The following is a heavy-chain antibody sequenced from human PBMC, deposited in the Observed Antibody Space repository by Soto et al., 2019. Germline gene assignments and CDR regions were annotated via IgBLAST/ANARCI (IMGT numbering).Heavy chain of an antibody. V-gene: IGHV6-1*01. CDR1: DDSVSSNSAA. D-gene: IGHD4-17*01. Sequence: SQTLSLTCAISDDSVSSNSAAWNWIRQSPSRGLEWLGRTYYRSRWYNDYALSGKSRITINPDISKNQFSLQLKSVTPEDTAVYICARGSSTWFDSWGQGTLVTVSS. CDR3: ARGSSTWFDS. J-gene: IGHJ5*01. CDR2: TYYRSRWYN.